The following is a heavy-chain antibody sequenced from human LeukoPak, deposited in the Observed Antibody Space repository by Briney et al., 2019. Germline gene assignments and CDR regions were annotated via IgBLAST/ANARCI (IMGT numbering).Heavy chain of an antibody. D-gene: IGHD2-2*01. CDR1: GASTSSHY. V-gene: IGHV4-59*11. Sequence: SETLSLTCTVSGASTSSHYWSWIRQSPGKGLEWIGYISNTGTTDYNPSLKSRVTISVDTSKSQFSLKLSSVTAADTAVYYCARDYGTTSCYDYWGQGTLVTVSS. CDR3: ARDYGTTSCYDY. CDR2: ISNTGTT. J-gene: IGHJ4*02.